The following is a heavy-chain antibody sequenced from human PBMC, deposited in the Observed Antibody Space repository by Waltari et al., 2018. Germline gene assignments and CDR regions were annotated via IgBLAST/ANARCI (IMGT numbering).Heavy chain of an antibody. CDR1: GGSISSSSYY. V-gene: IGHV4-39*07. Sequence: QLQLQESGPGLVKPSETLSLTCTVSGGSISSSSYYWGWIRQPHGQGLEWIGSIYYSGSTYYNPSLKSRVTISVDTSKNQFSLKLSSVTAADTAVYYCARESYDSSGYYYVGYFDYWGQGTLVTVSS. CDR2: IYYSGST. D-gene: IGHD3-22*01. CDR3: ARESYDSSGYYYVGYFDY. J-gene: IGHJ4*02.